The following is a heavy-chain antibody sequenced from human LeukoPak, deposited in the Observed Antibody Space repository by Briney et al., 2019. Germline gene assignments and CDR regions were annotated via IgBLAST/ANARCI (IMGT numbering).Heavy chain of an antibody. Sequence: GGSLRLSCAASGFTFSTFWMTWVRQVPGKGLEWVANIKPDGSETSYVDSVKGRFTISRDNTKNSLFLQMNSLRADDTALYYCTRNTVAAAGDDWGQGTLVTVSS. J-gene: IGHJ4*02. CDR3: TRNTVAAAGDD. CDR1: GFTFSTFW. V-gene: IGHV3-7*01. D-gene: IGHD6-13*01. CDR2: IKPDGSET.